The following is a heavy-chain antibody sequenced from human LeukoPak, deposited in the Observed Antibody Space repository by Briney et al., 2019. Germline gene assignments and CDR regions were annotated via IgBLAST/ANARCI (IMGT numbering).Heavy chain of an antibody. CDR1: GFSFSKYW. CDR2: IGQDGSEQ. J-gene: IGHJ2*01. Sequence: GGSLRLSRLASGFSFSKYWMTWARQSPGKGLEWLANIGQDGSEQKYVDSVKGRFTISRDNAKNSLYLQMNRLRVEDTAVYYCATPKQEGKGRWYHDLWGRGTMVTVSP. V-gene: IGHV3-7*01. D-gene: IGHD1-26*01. CDR3: ATPKQEGKGRWYHDL.